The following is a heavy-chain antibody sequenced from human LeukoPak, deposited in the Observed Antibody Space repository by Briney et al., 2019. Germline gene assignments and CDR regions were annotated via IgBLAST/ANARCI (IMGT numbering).Heavy chain of an antibody. Sequence: LSLTCTVSGGSISSGGYYWSWIRQHPGKGLEWIGYIYYSGSTYYNPSLKSRVTISVDTSKNQFSLKLSSVTAADTAVYYCARDRGFGEEGDFDPWGQGTLATVSS. CDR3: ARDRGFGEEGDFDP. CDR2: IYYSGST. D-gene: IGHD3-10*01. CDR1: GGSISSGGYY. V-gene: IGHV4-31*03. J-gene: IGHJ5*02.